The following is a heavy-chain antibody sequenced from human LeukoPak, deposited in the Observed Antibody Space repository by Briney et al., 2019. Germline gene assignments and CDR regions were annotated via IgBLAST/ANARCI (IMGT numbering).Heavy chain of an antibody. J-gene: IGHJ4*02. CDR2: IYYSGST. CDR3: ARVPGIAVGGKIDY. D-gene: IGHD6-19*01. CDR1: GGSISSSSYY. Sequence: PSETLSLTCTVSGGSISSSSYYWGWIRQPPGKGLEWIGSIYYSGSTYYNPSLKSRVTISVDTSKNQFSLKLSSVTAADTAVYYCARVPGIAVGGKIDYWGQGTLVTVS. V-gene: IGHV4-39*07.